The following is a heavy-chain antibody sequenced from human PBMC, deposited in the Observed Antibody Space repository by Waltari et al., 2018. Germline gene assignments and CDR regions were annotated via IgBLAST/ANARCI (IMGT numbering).Heavy chain of an antibody. J-gene: IGHJ4*02. D-gene: IGHD3-16*01. V-gene: IGHV3-7*01. CDR1: GFTVSRSW. Sequence: EVQLVESGGGLVRPGGSLRLSCAASGFTVSRSWMSWVRQAPGKGLEWVANIKEDGSEIYYVDSVRGRFTISRDNAKNSLFLQMNYLRVADTAVYYCVRVWGTKSCPDYWGQGTLVTVSS. CDR2: IKEDGSEI. CDR3: VRVWGTKSCPDY.